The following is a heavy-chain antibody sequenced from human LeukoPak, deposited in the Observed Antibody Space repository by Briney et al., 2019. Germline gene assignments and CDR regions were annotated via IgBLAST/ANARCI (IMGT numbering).Heavy chain of an antibody. CDR3: ARTHVIPPRYFDY. V-gene: IGHV4-31*03. D-gene: IGHD3-16*02. J-gene: IGHJ4*02. Sequence: SETLSLTCTISGDSINGGGYYWSWIRLHPGKGLEWIGYIYYSGSIYFNPSLRSRVIISIDTSKNQFSLKLSSVTAADTAVYYCARTHVIPPRYFDYWGQGTLVTVSS. CDR1: GDSINGGGYY. CDR2: IYYSGSI.